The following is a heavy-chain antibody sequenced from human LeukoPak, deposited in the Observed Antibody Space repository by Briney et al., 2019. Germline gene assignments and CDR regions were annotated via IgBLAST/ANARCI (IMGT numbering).Heavy chain of an antibody. CDR1: GFTFSKYW. D-gene: IGHD2-21*02. Sequence: GGSLRLSCAASGFTFSKYWTSWVRQAPGKGLEWVANINEDGSEKYYVDSVKGRFTVSRDDAKNSLYLQMNSLRAEDTAVYYCARDCEERCGRDPPDYWGQGTLVTVSS. CDR2: INEDGSEK. V-gene: IGHV3-7*01. J-gene: IGHJ4*02. CDR3: ARDCEERCGRDPPDY.